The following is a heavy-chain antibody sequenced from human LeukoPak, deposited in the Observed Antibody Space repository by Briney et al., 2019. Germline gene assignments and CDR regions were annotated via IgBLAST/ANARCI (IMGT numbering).Heavy chain of an antibody. D-gene: IGHD6-13*01. CDR3: ARERFGIAAAGIDP. V-gene: IGHV1-2*02. CDR2: INPNSGGT. CDR1: GYTFTGYY. J-gene: IGHJ5*02. Sequence: ASVKASCKASGYTFTGYYMHWVRQAPGQGLEWMGWINPNSGGTNYAQKFQGRVTMTRDTSISTAYMELSRLRSDDTAVYYCARERFGIAAAGIDPWGQGTLVTVSS.